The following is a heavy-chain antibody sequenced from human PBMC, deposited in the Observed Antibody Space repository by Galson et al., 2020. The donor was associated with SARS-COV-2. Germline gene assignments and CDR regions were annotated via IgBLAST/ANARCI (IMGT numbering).Heavy chain of an antibody. CDR2: FIHVFHAA. CDR3: VRGEVQTLDY. V-gene: IGHV1-69*01. Sequence: KISCKAPGGTFSSPDVNWVRQAPGQGLELLGGFIHVFHAATYAQKFQGRVTITADEPTTTAYMELTSLKSDDTAVYFGVRGEVQTLDYWGQGTLVTVSS. D-gene: IGHD1-1*01. CDR1: GGTFSSPD. J-gene: IGHJ4*02.